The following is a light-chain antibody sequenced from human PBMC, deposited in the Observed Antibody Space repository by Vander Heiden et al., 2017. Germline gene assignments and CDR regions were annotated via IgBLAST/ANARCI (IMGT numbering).Light chain of an antibody. J-gene: IGKJ2*01. V-gene: IGKV1-5*03. CDR1: QTISSW. CDR2: KAS. Sequence: DIQMTQSPSTLSASVGDRVTITCRASQTISSWLAWYQQKPGKAPKLLIYKASILDCRVPSRCSGSRSPSEFTLTISSLQLADFPTTYCQQDNSCSHTSGQGTKLEIK. CDR3: QQDNSCSHT.